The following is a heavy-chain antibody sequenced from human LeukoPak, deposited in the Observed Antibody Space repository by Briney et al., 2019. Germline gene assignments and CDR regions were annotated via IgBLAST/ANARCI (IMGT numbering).Heavy chain of an antibody. J-gene: IGHJ4*02. CDR2: ITGSGGYT. V-gene: IGHV3-23*01. CDR1: GCTFSSYA. D-gene: IGHD3-22*01. Sequence: PAGGSLRLSCAASGCTFSSYAMTWVRQAPGKGLEWVSTITGSGGYTYYADSVKGRFTISRDNSKNTLFLRMNSLRAEDTAVYFCAKQSLYDSSGHFHYWGQGTLVTVSS. CDR3: AKQSLYDSSGHFHY.